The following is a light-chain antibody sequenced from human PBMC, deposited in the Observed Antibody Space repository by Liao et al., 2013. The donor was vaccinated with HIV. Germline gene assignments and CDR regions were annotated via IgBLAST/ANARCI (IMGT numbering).Light chain of an antibody. J-gene: IGLJ2*01. CDR3: QAWDSSNVVV. V-gene: IGLV3-21*01. CDR1: NIGTKS. CDR2: YDT. Sequence: SYVLTQPPSVSVAPGKTARITCEGNNIGTKSVHWYQQKPGQAPVLVIYYDTERPSGVPERMSGSKSGNTATLTISGTQALDEADYYCQAWDSSNVVVFGGGTKLTVL.